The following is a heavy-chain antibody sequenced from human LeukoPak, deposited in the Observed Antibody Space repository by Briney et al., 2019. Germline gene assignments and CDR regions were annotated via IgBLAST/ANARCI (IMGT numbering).Heavy chain of an antibody. CDR1: GYSISSGYY. V-gene: IGHV4-38-2*01. J-gene: IGHJ3*02. CDR2: IYLIGST. D-gene: IGHD2-2*02. CDR3: ARASPDCSSTSCYTGGAFDI. Sequence: PSETLSLTCAVSGYSISSGYYWGWIRQPPGKGLEWIGSIYLIGSTYYNASLRSRVTISVDPSKNQFSLKLTSVTAADTAVYYCARASPDCSSTSCYTGGAFDIWGQGTMVTVSS.